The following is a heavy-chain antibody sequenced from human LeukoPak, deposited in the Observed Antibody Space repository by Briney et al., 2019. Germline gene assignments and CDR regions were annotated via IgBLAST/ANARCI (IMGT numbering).Heavy chain of an antibody. J-gene: IGHJ6*02. CDR3: ARDLQSSGWEDGMDV. Sequence: GGSLRLSCAASGFTFSSYEMNWVRQAPGKGLEWVSYISSSGSTIYYADSVKDRFTISRDNAKNSLYLQMNSLRAEDTAVYYCARDLQSSGWEDGMDVWGQGTTVAVSS. V-gene: IGHV3-48*03. D-gene: IGHD6-19*01. CDR1: GFTFSSYE. CDR2: ISSSGSTI.